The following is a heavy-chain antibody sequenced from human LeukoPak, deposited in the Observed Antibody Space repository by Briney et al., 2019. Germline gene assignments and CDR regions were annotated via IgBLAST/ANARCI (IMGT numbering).Heavy chain of an antibody. CDR3: ARPQQGFGEEDY. Sequence: GGSLRLSCAASGCTFDDYGMSLVRQAPGKGLEWVSGINWNGGSTGYADSVKGRFTISRANAKNSLYLQMNGLRAEDTAVYYCARPQQGFGEEDYWGQGTLVIVSS. CDR2: INWNGGST. D-gene: IGHD3-10*01. CDR1: GCTFDDYG. J-gene: IGHJ4*02. V-gene: IGHV3-20*04.